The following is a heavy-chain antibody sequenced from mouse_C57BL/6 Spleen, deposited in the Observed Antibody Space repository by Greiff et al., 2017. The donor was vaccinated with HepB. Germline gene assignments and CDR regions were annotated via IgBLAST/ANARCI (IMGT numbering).Heavy chain of an antibody. CDR3: ARWGTTVVADAMDY. V-gene: IGHV1-34*01. D-gene: IGHD1-1*01. CDR1: GYTFTDYY. J-gene: IGHJ4*01. CDR2: IYPNNGGN. Sequence: EVKLMESGPELVKPGASVKMSCKASGYTFTDYYMHWVKQSHGKSLEWIGYIYPNNGGNGYNQKFKGTATLTVDKSSSTAYMELRSLTSEDSAVYYCARWGTTVVADAMDYWGQGTSVTVSS.